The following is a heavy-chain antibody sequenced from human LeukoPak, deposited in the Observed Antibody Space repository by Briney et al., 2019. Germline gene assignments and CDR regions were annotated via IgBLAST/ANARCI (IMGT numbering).Heavy chain of an antibody. J-gene: IGHJ4*02. V-gene: IGHV3-23*01. CDR1: GFTFSTYV. Sequence: PGGSLRLSCAASGFTFSTYVMSWVHQAPGKGLEWVSAISGTGGSTYYADSVKGRFTISRDISMTTLFLQMNSLRAEDTAVYYCAKSQDTIATYFDYWGQGSLVTVSS. D-gene: IGHD2-21*01. CDR2: ISGTGGST. CDR3: AKSQDTIATYFDY.